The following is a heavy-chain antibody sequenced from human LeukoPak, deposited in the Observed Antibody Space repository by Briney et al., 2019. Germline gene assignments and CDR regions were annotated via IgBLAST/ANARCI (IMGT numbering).Heavy chain of an antibody. Sequence: PSETLSLTCAVYGGSFSGYYWSWIRQPPGKGLEWIGEINHGGSTNYNPSLKSRVTISVDTSKNLLSLKLTSVTAADTAVYYCARGRDDYSNYYFDYWGQGAQVTVSS. CDR3: ARGRDDYSNYYFDY. J-gene: IGHJ4*02. CDR2: INHGGST. V-gene: IGHV4-34*01. CDR1: GGSFSGYY. D-gene: IGHD4-11*01.